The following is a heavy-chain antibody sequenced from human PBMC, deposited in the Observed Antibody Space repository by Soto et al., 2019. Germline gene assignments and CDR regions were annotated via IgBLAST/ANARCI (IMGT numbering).Heavy chain of an antibody. V-gene: IGHV4-59*01. J-gene: IGHJ4*02. D-gene: IGHD5-12*01. CDR2: IYYSGST. CDR1: GGSISSYY. Sequence: SETLSFTCTVSGGSISSYYWSWIRQPPGKGLEWIGYIYYSGSTNYNPSLKSRVTISVDTSKNQFSLKLSSVTAADTAVYYCARGREVEMATMPMYYFDYWGQGTLVTVSS. CDR3: ARGREVEMATMPMYYFDY.